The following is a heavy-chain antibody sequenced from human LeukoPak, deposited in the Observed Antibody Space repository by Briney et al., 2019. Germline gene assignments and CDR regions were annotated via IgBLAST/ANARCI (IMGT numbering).Heavy chain of an antibody. CDR3: AREEDSYGYFDFDY. V-gene: IGHV4-38-2*02. J-gene: IGHJ4*02. Sequence: SETLSLTCTVSGYSISSGSYWGWIRQPPGKGLEWIGSIYHSGSTYYNPSLKSRVTISVDTSKNQFSLKLSSVTAADTAVYYCAREEDSYGYFDFDYWGQGTLVTVSS. CDR1: GYSISSGSY. CDR2: IYHSGST. D-gene: IGHD5-18*01.